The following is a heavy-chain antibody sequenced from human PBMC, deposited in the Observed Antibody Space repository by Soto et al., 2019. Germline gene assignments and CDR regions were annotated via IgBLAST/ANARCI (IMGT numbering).Heavy chain of an antibody. CDR1: GGAISTYY. CDR2: IYSSGST. CDR3: ARGQRFSDWFDP. Sequence: SETLSLTCTVSGGAISTYYGTWIRQPAGKGLEWIGRIYSSGSTKYNPSLQSRVTMSLDTSNNQFSLRLTSVTAADTAVYYCARGQRFSDWFDPWGQGTLVTVSS. J-gene: IGHJ5*02. V-gene: IGHV4-4*07. D-gene: IGHD3-3*01.